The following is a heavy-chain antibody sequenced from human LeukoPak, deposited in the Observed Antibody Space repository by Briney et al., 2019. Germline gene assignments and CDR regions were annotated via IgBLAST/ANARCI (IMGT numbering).Heavy chain of an antibody. D-gene: IGHD6-19*01. CDR2: IYYSGST. J-gene: IGHJ1*01. CDR1: GGSISSGGYY. V-gene: IGHV4-31*03. CDR3: ARQTYTSGWYPYFQH. Sequence: KPSQTLSLTCTVSGGSISSGGYYWSWIRQHPGKGLEWIGYIYYSGSTYYNPSLKSRVTISVDTSKNQFSLKLNSVTAADTAVYYCARQTYTSGWYPYFQHWGQGTLVTVSS.